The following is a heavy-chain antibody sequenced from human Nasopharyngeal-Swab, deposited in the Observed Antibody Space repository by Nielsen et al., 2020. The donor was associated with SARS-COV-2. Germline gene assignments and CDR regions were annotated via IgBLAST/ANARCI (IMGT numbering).Heavy chain of an antibody. Sequence: GGSLRLSCVASGFTFSNYWMYWVRQAPGKGLVWVSRIKHDGSGTKYADSVKGRFTISRDNAKNTLYLHMNSLTVEDTAVYYCTRDFGMATFDSWGQGTLVTVSS. CDR2: IKHDGSGT. D-gene: IGHD3-16*01. J-gene: IGHJ4*02. CDR1: GFTFSNYW. V-gene: IGHV3-74*03. CDR3: TRDFGMATFDS.